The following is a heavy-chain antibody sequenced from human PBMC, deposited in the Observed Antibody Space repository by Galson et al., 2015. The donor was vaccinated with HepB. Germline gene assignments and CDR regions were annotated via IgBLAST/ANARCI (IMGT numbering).Heavy chain of an antibody. D-gene: IGHD2-2*01. CDR2: INPSGGST. V-gene: IGHV1-46*04. Sequence: SVKVSCKASGYTFTSYYMHWVRQAPGQGLEWLGIINPSGGSTSYAQKLQGRVTMTRDTSTSTVYMELSSLRSEDTAVYYCARGESVEYQLCAYYYGMDVWGQLTTVTVSS. CDR1: GYTFTSYY. CDR3: ARGESVEYQLCAYYYGMDV. J-gene: IGHJ6*02.